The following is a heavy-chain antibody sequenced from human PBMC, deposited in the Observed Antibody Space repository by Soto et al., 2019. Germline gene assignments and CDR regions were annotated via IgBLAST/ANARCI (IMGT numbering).Heavy chain of an antibody. V-gene: IGHV3-30*04. CDR1: GFTFNTYA. J-gene: IGHJ1*01. CDR3: VRQLSFVVGTLTTREPFLQH. CDR2: VSSDGKDK. Sequence: LVESGGGVAQPGKSQTLSCAASGFTFNTYAFHWVRQAPGKGLEWVAVVSSDGKDKFYADSVSGRFTISRDDSKDTLFLHMNSLRTEDTAVYFCVRQLSFVVGTLTTREPFLQHWGRGTLVTVSA. D-gene: IGHD2-21*02.